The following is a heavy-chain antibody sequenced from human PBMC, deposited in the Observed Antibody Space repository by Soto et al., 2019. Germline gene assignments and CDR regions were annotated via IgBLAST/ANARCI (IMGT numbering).Heavy chain of an antibody. V-gene: IGHV1-3*01. CDR1: GYTFTSYA. Sequence: ASVKVSCKASGYTFTSYAMHWVRQAPGQGLEWMGWINAGNGNTKYSQKFQGRVTITRDTSASTAYMELSSLRSEDTAVYYCARVSSSGWYRMTGTYYFDYWGQGTLVTVSS. D-gene: IGHD6-19*01. CDR3: ARVSSSGWYRMTGTYYFDY. CDR2: INAGNGNT. J-gene: IGHJ4*02.